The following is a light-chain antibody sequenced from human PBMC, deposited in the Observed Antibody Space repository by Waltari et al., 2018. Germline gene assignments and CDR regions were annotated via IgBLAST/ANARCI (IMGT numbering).Light chain of an antibody. CDR1: QSVSFK. CDR2: GVS. Sequence: ETVMTQSPATLSVSPGDRVTLSCRASQSVSFKLAWYQQKPGQVPRLIIYGVSTRATGVPARFSGSGSGTEFTLTISSLQSEDFAVYYCNQYYYWPYTFGLGTKLELK. CDR3: NQYYYWPYT. J-gene: IGKJ2*01. V-gene: IGKV3-15*01.